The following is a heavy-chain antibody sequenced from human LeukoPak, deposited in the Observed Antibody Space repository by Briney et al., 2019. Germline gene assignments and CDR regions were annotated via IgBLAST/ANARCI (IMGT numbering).Heavy chain of an antibody. V-gene: IGHV2-26*01. CDR1: VFSLSNARMG. CDR3: ARISRGDYDVDY. Sequence: SGPVLVKPTETLTLTCTVSVFSLSNARMGVSWIRQPPGKALEWLAHIFSNDEKYYSTSLKSRLTISKDTSKSQVVLTMTNMDPVDTATYYCARISRGDYDVDYWGQGTLVTVSS. D-gene: IGHD4-17*01. J-gene: IGHJ4*02. CDR2: IFSNDEK.